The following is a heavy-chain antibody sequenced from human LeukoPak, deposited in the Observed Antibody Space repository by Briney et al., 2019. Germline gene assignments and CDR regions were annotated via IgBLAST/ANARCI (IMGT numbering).Heavy chain of an antibody. V-gene: IGHV5-51*01. CDR2: IYPGDSDT. J-gene: IGHJ4*02. D-gene: IGHD6-13*01. CDR3: ARHEIAAAGTFDY. Sequence: GESLKISCQGSGYSFTSYWIGWVRQMPGKGLEWMGIIYPGDSDTRYSPSFQGQVTISADKSISTAYLQWSSLKASDTAMYYCARHEIAAAGTFDYWGQGTLVTVSS. CDR1: GYSFTSYW.